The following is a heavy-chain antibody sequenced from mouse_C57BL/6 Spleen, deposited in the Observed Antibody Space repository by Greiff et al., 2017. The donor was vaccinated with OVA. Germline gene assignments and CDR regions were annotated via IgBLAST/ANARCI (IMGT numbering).Heavy chain of an antibody. CDR3: AGGDIATVGSYYFDY. D-gene: IGHD1-1*01. Sequence: QVQLQQSGAELMKPGASVKLSCKATGYTFTGYWIEWVKQRPGHGLEWIGEILPGSGSTNYTEKFKGQATFTADTSSNTAYMQLSSLTTEDSASYDCAGGDIATVGSYYFDYWGQGTTLTVSS. V-gene: IGHV1-9*01. J-gene: IGHJ2*01. CDR2: ILPGSGST. CDR1: GYTFTGYW.